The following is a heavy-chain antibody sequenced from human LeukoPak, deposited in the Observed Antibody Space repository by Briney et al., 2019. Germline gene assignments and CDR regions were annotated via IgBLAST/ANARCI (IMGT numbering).Heavy chain of an antibody. CDR3: ARVGSGGAWFDF. V-gene: IGHV4-59*01. Sequence: SETLSLTCTVSGGSISSYYWSWIRQPPGKGLEWIGYIYYSGSTNYNPSLKSRVTISVDTSKNQFSLKLSSVTAADTAVYYCARVGSGGAWFDFWGQGTLVSVSS. CDR2: IYYSGST. D-gene: IGHD6-19*01. J-gene: IGHJ4*02. CDR1: GGSISSYY.